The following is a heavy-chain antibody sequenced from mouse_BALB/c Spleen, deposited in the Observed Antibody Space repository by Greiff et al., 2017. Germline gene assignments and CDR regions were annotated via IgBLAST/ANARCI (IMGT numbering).Heavy chain of an antibody. V-gene: IGHV5-17*02. D-gene: IGHD1-1*02. J-gene: IGHJ4*01. CDR2: ISSGSSTI. CDR3: ARGGGLMDY. CDR1: GFTFSSFG. Sequence: EVQLVESGGGLVQPGGSRKLSCAASGFTFSSFGMHWVRQAPEKGLEWVAYISSGSSTIYYADTVKGRFTISRDNPKNTLCLQMTRLRSEDTAMYYCARGGGLMDYWGQGTSVTVSS.